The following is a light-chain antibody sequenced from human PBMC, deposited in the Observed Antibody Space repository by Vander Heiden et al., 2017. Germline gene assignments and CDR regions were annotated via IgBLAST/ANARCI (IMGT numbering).Light chain of an antibody. CDR2: EVN. J-gene: IGLJ1*01. CDR1: SGVVGGYNY. V-gene: IGLV2-8*02. Sequence: QSPLTQPPSAARSPGPSVTISCTATSGVVGGYNYVAWCPPHPGKAHKLLIDEVNKWPAGVPDRFSGSKSGNTASLTVAGLQAEEEGDYYCSSFAGGNFVFGSGTKVTVL. CDR3: SSFAGGNFV.